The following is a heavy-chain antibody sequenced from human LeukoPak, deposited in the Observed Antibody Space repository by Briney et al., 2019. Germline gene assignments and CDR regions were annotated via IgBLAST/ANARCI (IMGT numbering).Heavy chain of an antibody. CDR3: AKDFRIGYSAHFDY. CDR2: IYENGGTT. Sequence: GGSLRLSCVGSGFTFRSHAMSRVRQAPEKGLEFVSGIYENGGTTYYADSVKGRFSISRDNSKNTLYLQMDSLRGEDTAVYYCAKDFRIGYSAHFDYWGQGALVTVSS. CDR1: GFTFRSHA. D-gene: IGHD2-21*01. J-gene: IGHJ4*02. V-gene: IGHV3-23*01.